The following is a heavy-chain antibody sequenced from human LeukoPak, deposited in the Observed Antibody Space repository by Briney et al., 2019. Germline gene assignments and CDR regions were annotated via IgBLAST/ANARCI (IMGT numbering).Heavy chain of an antibody. D-gene: IGHD3-22*01. Sequence: SVKVSCKASGGTISSYAISWVRQAPGQGLEWMGRIIPILGIANYAQKFQGRVTITADKSTSTAYMELSSLRSEDTAVYYCASNYYYDSSGYYYPPDYWGQGTLVTVSS. CDR3: ASNYYYDSSGYYYPPDY. J-gene: IGHJ4*02. CDR1: GGTISSYA. CDR2: IIPILGIA. V-gene: IGHV1-69*04.